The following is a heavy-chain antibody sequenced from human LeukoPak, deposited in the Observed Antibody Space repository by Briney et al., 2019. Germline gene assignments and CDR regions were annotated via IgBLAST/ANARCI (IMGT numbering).Heavy chain of an antibody. CDR3: ARGITSGYLDY. CDR1: GYTFTGYY. J-gene: IGHJ4*02. D-gene: IGHD3-9*01. CDR2: INPNSGGT. V-gene: IGHV1-2*02. Sequence: GASVKVSCKASGYTFTGYYMHWVRQAPGQGLEWMGWINPNSGGTNYAQKFQGRVTMTRDMSTSTVYMELSSLRSEDTAVYYCARGITSGYLDYWGQGTLVTVSS.